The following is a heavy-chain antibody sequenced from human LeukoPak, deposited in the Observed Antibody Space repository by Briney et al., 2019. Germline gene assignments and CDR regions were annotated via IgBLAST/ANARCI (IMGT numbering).Heavy chain of an antibody. CDR1: GGSISSYY. Sequence: SETLSLTCTVSGGSISSYYWSWIRQPPGKGLEWIGYIYYSGSTNYNPSLRSRVTISVDTSKNQFSLKLSSVTAADTAVYYCARLSGPRHYDILTGYYLARNDPSWFDPWGQGTLVTVSS. V-gene: IGHV4-59*08. CDR2: IYYSGST. CDR3: ARLSGPRHYDILTGYYLARNDPSWFDP. J-gene: IGHJ5*02. D-gene: IGHD3-9*01.